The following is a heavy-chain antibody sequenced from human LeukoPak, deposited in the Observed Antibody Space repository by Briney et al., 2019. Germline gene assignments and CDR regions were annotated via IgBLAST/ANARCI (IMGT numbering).Heavy chain of an antibody. J-gene: IGHJ4*02. CDR3: ARGNRAWSIDY. Sequence: PGGPLTLSCLASGFTFNNYPMNWVRQAPGKGLGRVAFIGFDRSVTYSADSVKGRFTISRQNSKNTLYFQISSLRLEDTAVYYCARGNRAWSIDYWGQGTLVTVSS. CDR2: IGFDRSVT. CDR1: GFTFNNYP. V-gene: IGHV3-30*02. D-gene: IGHD6-19*01.